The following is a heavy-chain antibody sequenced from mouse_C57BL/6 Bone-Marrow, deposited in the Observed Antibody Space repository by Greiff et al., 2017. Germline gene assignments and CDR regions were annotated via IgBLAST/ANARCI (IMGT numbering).Heavy chain of an antibody. CDR1: GYTFTSYW. CDR2: IHPTSGST. Sequence: VQLQQSGAELVKPGASVKLSCKASGYTFTSYWMHWVKQRPGQGLEWIGMIHPTSGSTNYNEKFKSKAPLTVDKSSSTAYMQLSSLTSEDSAVYYCARSGGGYFDYWGQGTTLTVSS. CDR3: ARSGGGYFDY. J-gene: IGHJ2*01. D-gene: IGHD1-1*02. V-gene: IGHV1-64*01.